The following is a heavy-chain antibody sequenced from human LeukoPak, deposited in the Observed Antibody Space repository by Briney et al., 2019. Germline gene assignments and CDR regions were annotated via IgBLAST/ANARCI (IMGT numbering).Heavy chain of an antibody. CDR3: VRRQWELQYFDL. J-gene: IGHJ2*01. CDR2: IYYSRTT. Sequence: SETLSLSCTVSGGFISSYYWSWIRQPPGKGRERSGYIYYSRTTDYNPSLKGRVTISADPSKNQFSLKLNSVTAADTAVYYCVRRQWELQYFDLWGRGTLVAVSS. V-gene: IGHV4-59*01. CDR1: GGFISSYY. D-gene: IGHD1-26*01.